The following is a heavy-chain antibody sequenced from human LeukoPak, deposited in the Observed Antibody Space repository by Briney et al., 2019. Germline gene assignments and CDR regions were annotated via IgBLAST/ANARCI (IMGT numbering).Heavy chain of an antibody. D-gene: IGHD3-10*01. CDR3: ARDKFYGSGSPNGWYYFDY. CDR1: GFKFSSYS. J-gene: IGHJ4*02. V-gene: IGHV3-21*01. Sequence: GGSLRLSCAASGFKFSSYSMNWVRQGPGKGLEWVSSISSSSSYIYYADSVKGRFTISRDNAKNSLYLQMKSLRAEDTAVYYCARDKFYGSGSPNGWYYFDYWGQGTLVTVSS. CDR2: ISSSSSYI.